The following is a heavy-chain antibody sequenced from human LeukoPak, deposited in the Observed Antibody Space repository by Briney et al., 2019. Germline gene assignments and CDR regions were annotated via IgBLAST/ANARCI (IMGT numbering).Heavy chain of an antibody. CDR1: GGTFSSYA. D-gene: IGHD7-27*01. Sequence: SVKVSCKASGGTFSSYAISWVRQAPGQGLEWMGGIIPIFGSANYAQKFQGRVTITADESTSTAYMELSSLRSEDTAVYYCARGPHWDPHFDYWGQGTLVTVSS. CDR2: IIPIFGSA. CDR3: ARGPHWDPHFDY. V-gene: IGHV1-69*13. J-gene: IGHJ4*02.